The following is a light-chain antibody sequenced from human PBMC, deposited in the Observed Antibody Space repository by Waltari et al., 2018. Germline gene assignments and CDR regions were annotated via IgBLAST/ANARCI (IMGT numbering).Light chain of an antibody. Sequence: QLVLTHSPSASASLAASVKPTCTLSRGHSANITARHQYQPATGPRDLMRVNSDGGHSKGEEIPDRFSGASSGAGRYLTISSRRSEDEADYYCQTGGNGTWVFGGGTKLTVL. V-gene: IGLV4-69*01. CDR1: RGHSANI. J-gene: IGLJ3*02. CDR3: QTGGNGTWV. CDR2: VNSDGGH.